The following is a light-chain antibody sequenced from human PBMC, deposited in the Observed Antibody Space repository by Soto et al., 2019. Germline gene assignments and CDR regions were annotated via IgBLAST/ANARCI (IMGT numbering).Light chain of an antibody. J-gene: IGLJ1*01. CDR2: EVA. Sequence: QSVLTQPASVSGSPGQSITISCTGTSSDIGFYNYVSWYQQHPGEAPKLIIYEVAKRPSGVSSRFSGSKSGNTASLTISGLQAEDEADYHCSSYPNTSPLYVFGTGTKVTVL. CDR3: SSYPNTSPLYV. CDR1: SSDIGFYNY. V-gene: IGLV2-14*01.